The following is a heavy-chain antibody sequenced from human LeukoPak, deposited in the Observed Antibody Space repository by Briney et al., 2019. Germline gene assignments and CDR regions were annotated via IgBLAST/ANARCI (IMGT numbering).Heavy chain of an antibody. Sequence: GASVKVSCKASGYTFTGYYMHWVRQAPGQGLEWMGWMNPNSGNTGYAQKFQGRVTMTRNTSISTAYMELSSLRSEDTAVYYCARVGYYYYMDVWGKGTTVTISS. CDR1: GYTFTGYY. V-gene: IGHV1-8*02. J-gene: IGHJ6*03. CDR2: MNPNSGNT. CDR3: ARVGYYYYMDV.